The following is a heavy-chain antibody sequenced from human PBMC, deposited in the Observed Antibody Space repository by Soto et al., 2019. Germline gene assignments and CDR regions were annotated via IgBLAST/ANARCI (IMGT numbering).Heavy chain of an antibody. J-gene: IGHJ3*02. CDR2: ISGSGGST. CDR3: AKDPYDYVWGSYRGDAFDI. D-gene: IGHD3-16*02. CDR1: GFTFSSYA. Sequence: GGSLRLSCAASGFTFSSYAMSWVRQAPGKGLEWVSAISGSGGSTYYADSVKGRFTISRDNSKNTLYLQMNSLRAEDTAVYYCAKDPYDYVWGSYRGDAFDIWGQGTMVTVS. V-gene: IGHV3-23*01.